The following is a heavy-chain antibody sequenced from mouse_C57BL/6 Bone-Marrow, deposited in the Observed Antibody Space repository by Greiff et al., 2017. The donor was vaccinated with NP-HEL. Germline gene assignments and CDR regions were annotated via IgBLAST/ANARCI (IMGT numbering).Heavy chain of an antibody. Sequence: EVKVVESGGGLVQSGRSLRLSCATSGFTFSDFYMEWVRQAPGKGLEWLAASRNKANDYTTAYSESVQGRFIVSRDTSQSILYLQMNALRAEDTASYYCAREAYGRSPPWYFDVWGTGTTVTVSS. D-gene: IGHD1-1*01. V-gene: IGHV7-1*01. CDR3: AREAYGRSPPWYFDV. CDR2: SRNKANDYTT. CDR1: GFTFSDFY. J-gene: IGHJ1*03.